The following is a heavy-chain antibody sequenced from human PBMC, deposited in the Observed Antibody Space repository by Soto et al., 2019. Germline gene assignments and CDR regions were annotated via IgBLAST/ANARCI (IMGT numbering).Heavy chain of an antibody. V-gene: IGHV1-18*01. D-gene: IGHD3-16*02. Sequence: QVQLVQSEGEVRRPGASVKVSCKASGYSFTMYGITWVRQAPGQGLEWMGWISTYLGTTKYARKFQGRVTMPTDTSTSTAYMDLRTLRSDDTAVYYCARLIATSADYWGQGTLVTVSS. J-gene: IGHJ4*02. CDR2: ISTYLGTT. CDR3: ARLIATSADY. CDR1: GYSFTMYG.